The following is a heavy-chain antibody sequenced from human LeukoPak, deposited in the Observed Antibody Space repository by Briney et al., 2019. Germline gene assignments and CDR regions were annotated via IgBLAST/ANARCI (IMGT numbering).Heavy chain of an antibody. V-gene: IGHV1-18*01. D-gene: IGHD5-18*01. CDR2: ISAYNGNT. CDR1: GYTFTSYG. CDR3: AREAYSYGPKDV. Sequence: ASVKVSCKASGYTFTSYGIRWVRPAPGQGLEWMGWISAYNGNTNYAQKLQGRVTMTTDTSTSTAYMELRSLRSDDTAVYYCAREAYSYGPKDVWGQGTTVTVSS. J-gene: IGHJ6*02.